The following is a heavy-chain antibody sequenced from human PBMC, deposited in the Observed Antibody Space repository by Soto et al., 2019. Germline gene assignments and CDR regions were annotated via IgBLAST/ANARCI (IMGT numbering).Heavy chain of an antibody. Sequence: QVQLVQSGAEVKKPGASVKVSCKASGYTFTSYYMHWVRQAPGQGLEWMGIINPSGGSTNYAQKFPGRVTRTSDKSTSRVYMELSSLRSEDTAVYYCVRRSAAMASPFDCWGQGTLVTVSS. J-gene: IGHJ4*02. CDR1: GYTFTSYY. CDR3: VRRSAAMASPFDC. CDR2: INPSGGST. V-gene: IGHV1-46*01. D-gene: IGHD5-18*01.